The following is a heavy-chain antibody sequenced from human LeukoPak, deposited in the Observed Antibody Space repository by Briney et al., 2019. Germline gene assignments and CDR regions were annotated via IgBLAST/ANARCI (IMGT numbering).Heavy chain of an antibody. J-gene: IGHJ6*02. V-gene: IGHV4-61*01. CDR2: IYYSGST. CDR3: ARGGDIVVVGYYYGMDV. D-gene: IGHD2-15*01. Sequence: SETLSLTCTVSGGSVSSGSYYWSWIRQPPGKGLEWIGYIYYSGSTNYNPSLKSRVTISVDTSKRQFSLKLSSVTAADTAVYYCARGGDIVVVGYYYGMDVWGQGTTVTVSS. CDR1: GGSVSSGSYY.